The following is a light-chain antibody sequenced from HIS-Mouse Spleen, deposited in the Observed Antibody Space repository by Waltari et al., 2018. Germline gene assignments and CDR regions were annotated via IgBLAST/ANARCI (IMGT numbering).Light chain of an antibody. CDR2: DVS. Sequence: QSALTQPASVSGSPGQSITISCTGTSRDVGGYNYVPWYQQHPGKAPKLMIYDVSNRPSGVSNRFSGSKSGNTASLTISGLQAEDEADYYCSSYTSSNNWVFGGGTKLTVL. V-gene: IGLV2-14*03. J-gene: IGLJ3*02. CDR3: SSYTSSNNWV. CDR1: SRDVGGYNY.